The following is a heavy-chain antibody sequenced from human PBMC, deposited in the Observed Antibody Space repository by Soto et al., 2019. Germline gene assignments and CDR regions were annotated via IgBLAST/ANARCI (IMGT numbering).Heavy chain of an antibody. CDR3: AKDRSNSGWFLHLQY. V-gene: IGHV3-9*01. Sequence: EVELVESGGGLVQPGRSLRLSCVASGFKFDDYAMHWVRQVPGKGLEWVSGISWNSGFIAYADSVKGRFTISRDNAKDSVYLEMNSLTHEDTAFYYCAKDRSNSGWFLHLQYWGQGSLVTVSS. J-gene: IGHJ1*01. CDR1: GFKFDDYA. D-gene: IGHD6-19*01. CDR2: ISWNSGFI.